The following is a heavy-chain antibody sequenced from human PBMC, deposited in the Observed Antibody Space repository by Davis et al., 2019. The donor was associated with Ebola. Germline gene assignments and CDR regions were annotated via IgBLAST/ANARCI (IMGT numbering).Heavy chain of an antibody. CDR2: IIPIFGTA. D-gene: IGHD2-15*01. CDR3: ARDPYRVVAAKGFDP. CDR1: GGTFSSYA. J-gene: IGHJ5*02. Sequence: AASVKVSCKASGGTFSSYAISWVRQAPGQGLEWMGGIIPIFGTANYAQKFQGRVTITADESTSTAYMELSSLRSEDTAVYYCARDPYRVVAAKGFDPWGQGTLVTVSS. V-gene: IGHV1-69*13.